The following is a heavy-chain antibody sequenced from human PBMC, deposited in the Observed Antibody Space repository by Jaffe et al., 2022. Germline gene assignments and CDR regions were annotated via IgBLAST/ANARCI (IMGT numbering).Heavy chain of an antibody. CDR2: IYYSGST. J-gene: IGHJ4*02. V-gene: IGHV4-39*01. Sequence: QLQLQESGPGLVKPSETLSLTCTVSGGSISSSSYYWGWIRQPPGKGLEWIGSIYYSGSTYYNPSLKSRVTISVDTSKNQFSLKLSSVTAADTAVYYCARHRMSAGYYGSGRGFDYWGQGTLVTVSS. CDR1: GGSISSSSYY. D-gene: IGHD3-10*01. CDR3: ARHRMSAGYYGSGRGFDY.